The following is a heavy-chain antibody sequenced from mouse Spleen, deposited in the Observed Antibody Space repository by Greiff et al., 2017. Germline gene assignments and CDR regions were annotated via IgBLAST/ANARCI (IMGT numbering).Heavy chain of an antibody. Sequence: QVQLQQSGAELVRPGSSVKLSCKASGYTFTSYWMHWVKQRPIQGLEWIGNIDPSDSETHYNQKFKDKATLTVDKSSSTAYMQLSSLTSEDSAVYYCALNDYEGKYFDYWGQGTTLTVSS. CDR3: ALNDYEGKYFDY. J-gene: IGHJ2*01. V-gene: IGHV1-52*01. CDR1: GYTFTSYW. D-gene: IGHD2-4*01. CDR2: IDPSDSET.